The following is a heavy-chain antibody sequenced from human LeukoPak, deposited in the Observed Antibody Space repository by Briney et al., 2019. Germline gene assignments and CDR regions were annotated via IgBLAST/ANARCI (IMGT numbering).Heavy chain of an antibody. J-gene: IGHJ4*02. V-gene: IGHV3-7*01. D-gene: IGHD5-24*01. CDR2: IKQDRSEK. Sequence: GGSLRLSCAASGFTFSNYWMSWVRQAPGKGLEWVANIKQDRSEKYYVDSVKGRFTISRDNAKNSLYLQLNSLRAEDTAVYYCARGWLQWDYWGQGTLVTVSS. CDR3: ARGWLQWDY. CDR1: GFTFSNYW.